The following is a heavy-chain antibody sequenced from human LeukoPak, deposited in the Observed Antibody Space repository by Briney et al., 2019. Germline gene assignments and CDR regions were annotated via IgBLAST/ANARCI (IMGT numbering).Heavy chain of an antibody. D-gene: IGHD3-9*01. Sequence: PSETLSLTCAVYGGSFSGYYWSWIRQPPGKGLEWIGEINHSGSTNYNPSLKSRVTISVDTSKNQFSLKLSSVTAADTAVYYCVRVPGAYYDIVIGFGSGWFDPWGPGTLVTVSS. J-gene: IGHJ5*02. CDR3: VRVPGAYYDIVIGFGSGWFDP. CDR1: GGSFSGYY. CDR2: INHSGST. V-gene: IGHV4-34*01.